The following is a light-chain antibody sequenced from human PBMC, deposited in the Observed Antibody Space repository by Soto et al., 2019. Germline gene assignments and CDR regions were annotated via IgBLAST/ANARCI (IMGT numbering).Light chain of an antibody. CDR3: QERSNWPPYT. CDR1: QSVSSY. J-gene: IGKJ2*01. V-gene: IGKV3-11*01. Sequence: EIVLTQSPATLSLSPGERATLSCSASQSVSSYLAWYQQKPGQAPRHLIYDASNRATGITARFSGGGSGTAFTLTISSLEPEDFEVYYCQERSNWPPYTFGQGTKLEIK. CDR2: DAS.